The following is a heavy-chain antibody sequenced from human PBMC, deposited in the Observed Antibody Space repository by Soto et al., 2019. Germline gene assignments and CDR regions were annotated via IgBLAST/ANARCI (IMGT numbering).Heavy chain of an antibody. CDR1: GFTFSSYA. V-gene: IGHV3-30-3*01. CDR2: ISYDGSNK. CDR3: ARVGKQWPQLTRFDLDY. Sequence: QVQLVESGGGVVQPGRSLRLSCAASGFTFSSYAMHWVRQAPGKGLEWVAVISYDGSNKYYADSVKGRFTISRDNSKNTLYLQMNSLRAEDTAVYYCARVGKQWPQLTRFDLDYWGQGTLVTVSS. J-gene: IGHJ4*02. D-gene: IGHD6-19*01.